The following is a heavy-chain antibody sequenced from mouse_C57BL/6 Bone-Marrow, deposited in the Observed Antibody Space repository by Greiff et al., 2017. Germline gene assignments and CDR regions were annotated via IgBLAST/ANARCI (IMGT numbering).Heavy chain of an antibody. J-gene: IGHJ4*01. CDR2: IDPSDSYT. V-gene: IGHV1-50*01. CDR3: ARGYYEAMDY. Sequence: QVQLQQPGAELVKPGASVKLSCKASGYTFTSYWMQWVKQRPGQGLEWIGEIDPSDSYTNYNQKFKGKATLTVYTSSSTAYMQLSSLTSEDSAVYYCARGYYEAMDYWGQGTSVTVSS. D-gene: IGHD2-3*01. CDR1: GYTFTSYW.